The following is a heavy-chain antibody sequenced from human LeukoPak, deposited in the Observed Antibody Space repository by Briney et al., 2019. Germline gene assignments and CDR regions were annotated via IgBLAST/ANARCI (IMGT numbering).Heavy chain of an antibody. CDR1: GFTFSSYW. J-gene: IGHJ4*02. CDR2: IKQDGSEK. Sequence: GGSLRLSCAASGFTFSSYWMSWVRQAPGKGLEWVANIKQDGSEKYYVDSVKGRFTISRDNAKNSLYLQMNSLRAEDTAVYYCARQEAAAGRDDFDYWGQGTLVTVSS. D-gene: IGHD6-13*01. CDR3: ARQEAAAGRDDFDY. V-gene: IGHV3-7*01.